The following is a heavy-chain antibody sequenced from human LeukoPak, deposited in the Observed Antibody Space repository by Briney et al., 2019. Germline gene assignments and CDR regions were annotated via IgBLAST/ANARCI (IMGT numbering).Heavy chain of an antibody. CDR2: ISSSSSYI. CDR1: GFTFSSYS. CDR3: ALSYDSSGYYAFDY. J-gene: IGHJ4*02. D-gene: IGHD3-22*01. V-gene: IGHV3-21*01. Sequence: GGSLRLSCAASGFTFSSYSMNWVRQAPGKGLEWVSSISSSSSYIYYADSVKGRFTISRDNAKNSLYLQMNSLRAEDTAVYYCALSYDSSGYYAFDYWGQGTLVTVSS.